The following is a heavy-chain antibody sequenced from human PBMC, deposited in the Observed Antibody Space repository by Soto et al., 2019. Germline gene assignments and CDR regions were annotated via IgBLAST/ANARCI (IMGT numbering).Heavy chain of an antibody. D-gene: IGHD3-9*01. V-gene: IGHV3-23*01. Sequence: GGSLRLSCAASGFTFSNYAMNWVRQAPGKGLEWVSAISGSGDSPYYADSVKGRFTISRDNSKNTLFLKMNSLRAEDTAVYYCAKDGLYYDVLTGYYARDFDYWGQGTLVTVSS. CDR2: ISGSGDSP. J-gene: IGHJ4*02. CDR1: GFTFSNYA. CDR3: AKDGLYYDVLTGYYARDFDY.